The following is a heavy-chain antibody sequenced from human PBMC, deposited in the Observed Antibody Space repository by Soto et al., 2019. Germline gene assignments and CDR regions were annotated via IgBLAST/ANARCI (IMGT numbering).Heavy chain of an antibody. V-gene: IGHV3-30-3*01. J-gene: IGHJ4*02. D-gene: IGHD1-7*01. CDR2: ISYDGSNK. CDR3: ARAWYNWNYPSPYSDY. Sequence: QVQLVESGGGVVQPGRSLRLSCAASGFTFSSYAMHWVRQAPGKGLEWVAVISYDGSNKYYADSVKGRFTISRDNSKNTLYLQMNSLRAEDTAVYYCARAWYNWNYPSPYSDYWGQGTLVTVSS. CDR1: GFTFSSYA.